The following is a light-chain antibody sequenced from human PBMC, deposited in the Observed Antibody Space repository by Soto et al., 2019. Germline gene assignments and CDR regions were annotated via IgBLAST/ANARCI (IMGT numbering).Light chain of an antibody. V-gene: IGKV3-20*01. CDR2: GAS. J-gene: IGKJ3*01. CDR1: QSVSSSH. CDR3: QQYDNSFVT. Sequence: EIVLTQSPGTLSLSPGERATLSCRASQSVSSSHLAWYQQKPGQAPRLLIYGASSRATGVPDRFSGSGSGKDFPLTIHRLEPEDFAVYYCQQYDNSFVTFGPGTKVDIK.